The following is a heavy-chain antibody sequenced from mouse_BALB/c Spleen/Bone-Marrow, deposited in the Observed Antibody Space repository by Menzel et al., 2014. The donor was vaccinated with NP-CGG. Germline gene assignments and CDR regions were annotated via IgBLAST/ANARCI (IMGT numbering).Heavy chain of an antibody. CDR3: ARLITTGGFAY. Sequence: VQLQQSGAELMKPGASVKISCKATGYTFSTYWIEWVKQRPGHGLEWIGEILPGSGTTNYNEKFKGKATFTADTSSXTAYMQRSSLTSEDSAVDYCARLITTGGFAYWGQGTLVTVSA. J-gene: IGHJ3*01. CDR2: ILPGSGTT. V-gene: IGHV1-9*01. D-gene: IGHD2-4*01. CDR1: GYTFSTYW.